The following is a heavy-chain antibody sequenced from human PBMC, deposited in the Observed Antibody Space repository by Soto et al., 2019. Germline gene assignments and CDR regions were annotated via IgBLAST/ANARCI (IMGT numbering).Heavy chain of an antibody. CDR2: ISVSGGST. V-gene: IGHV3-23*01. Sequence: EMQLLESGGGLVQPGGSLGLSCAASGFTFSSYAMRWVRQAPGKGLEWVSSISVSGGSTYYADSVKGRFTISRVNSKNTLNLQMNGLRAEDTAVYYCAKRYCPSTSCPGDGMDVWGQGTTVTVSS. J-gene: IGHJ6*02. CDR3: AKRYCPSTSCPGDGMDV. CDR1: GFTFSSYA. D-gene: IGHD2-2*01.